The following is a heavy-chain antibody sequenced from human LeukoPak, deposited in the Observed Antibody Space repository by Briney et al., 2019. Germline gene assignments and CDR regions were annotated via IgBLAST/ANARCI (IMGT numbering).Heavy chain of an antibody. Sequence: GGSLRLSCSASGFTFSTYWMSWVRQAPGKGLEWVANMRRDGNEIYYLDSVRGRFTISRDNAKNSLYLQMNSLRAEDTAFYYCAKAEGFFGGYYDHWGQGTLVTASS. CDR2: MRRDGNEI. D-gene: IGHD4-23*01. V-gene: IGHV3-7*03. CDR1: GFTFSTYW. CDR3: AKAEGFFGGYYDH. J-gene: IGHJ4*02.